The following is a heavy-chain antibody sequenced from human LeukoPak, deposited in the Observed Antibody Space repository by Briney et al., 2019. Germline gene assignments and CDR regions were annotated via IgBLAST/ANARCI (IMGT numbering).Heavy chain of an antibody. D-gene: IGHD5-18*01. Sequence: SETLSLTCTVSGGSVSSSSYYWGWIRQPPGKGLEWIGSIYYSGSTYYNPSPKSRVTISIDTSKNQFSLKLSSVTAADTAVYYCARLRGYSYGMFDYWGQGTLVTVSS. J-gene: IGHJ4*02. CDR2: IYYSGST. CDR3: ARLRGYSYGMFDY. V-gene: IGHV4-39*01. CDR1: GGSVSSSSYY.